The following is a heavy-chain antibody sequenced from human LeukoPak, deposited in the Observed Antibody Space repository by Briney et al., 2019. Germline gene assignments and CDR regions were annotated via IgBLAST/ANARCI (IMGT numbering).Heavy chain of an antibody. CDR3: AREGQLRLAFFDY. CDR1: GGSISSYY. CDR2: IYYSGSP. Sequence: PSETLSLTCIGPGGSISSYYWSWIRQPPGKGLEWIGYIYYSGSPNYNPSLKSRVTISVDTSKNQFSLKLSSVTAADTAVYYCAREGQLRLAFFDYWGQGTLVTVSS. J-gene: IGHJ4*02. V-gene: IGHV4-59*01. D-gene: IGHD5-24*01.